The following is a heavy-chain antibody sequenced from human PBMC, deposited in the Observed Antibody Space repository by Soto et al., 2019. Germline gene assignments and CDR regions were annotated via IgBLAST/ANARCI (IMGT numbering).Heavy chain of an antibody. CDR3: ARSRLYSGYDDAFDI. Sequence: QVQLQQSGPGLVKPSETLSLTCSFSGDSISSYYYNWIRQSPGKGLEWIGYVYYSGPTNYNPSLKSRVAISVDTSRDEISLKLDSVTAADTAVYYCARSRLYSGYDDAFDIWGQGAMVTVS. V-gene: IGHV4-59*01. J-gene: IGHJ3*02. D-gene: IGHD5-12*01. CDR2: VYYSGPT. CDR1: GDSISSYY.